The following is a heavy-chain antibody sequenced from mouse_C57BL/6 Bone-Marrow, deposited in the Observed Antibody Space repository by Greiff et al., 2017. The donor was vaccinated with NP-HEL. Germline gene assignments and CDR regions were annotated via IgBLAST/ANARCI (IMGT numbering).Heavy chain of an antibody. CDR1: GYTFTSYW. Sequence: VKLKQPGTELVKPGASVKLSCKASGYTFTSYWMHWVKQRPGQGLEWIGNINPSNGGTNYNEKFKSKATLTVDKSSSTAYMQLSSLTSEDSAVYYCARRDYDYDGWYFDVWGTGTTVTVSS. J-gene: IGHJ1*03. V-gene: IGHV1-53*01. CDR2: INPSNGGT. D-gene: IGHD2-4*01. CDR3: ARRDYDYDGWYFDV.